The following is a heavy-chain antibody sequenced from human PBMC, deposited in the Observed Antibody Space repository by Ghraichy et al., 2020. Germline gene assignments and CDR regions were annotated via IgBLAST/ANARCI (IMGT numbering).Heavy chain of an antibody. CDR1: GGSFSSYY. V-gene: IGHV4-34*01. Sequence: SETLSLTCAVYGGSFSSYYWSWIRQPPGKGLEWIWEINHSGSTNYNMSLKSRLTISLDTSKNQFSLKLNSVTAADTAVYYCARENYFDYWGQGTLFTVSP. CDR2: INHSGST. J-gene: IGHJ4*02. CDR3: ARENYFDY.